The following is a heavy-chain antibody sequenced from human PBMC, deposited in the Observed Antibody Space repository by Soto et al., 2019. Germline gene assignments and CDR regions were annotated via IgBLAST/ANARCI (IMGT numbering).Heavy chain of an antibody. Sequence: QVQLVESGGGVVQPGRSLRLSCAASGFTFSSYGMHWVRQAPGKGLEWVAVIWYDGSNKYYADSVKGRFTISRDNSKNTLYLQMNSLRAEDTAVYYCARGDSSGRIKDGYFRGKGLFDYWGQGTLVTVSS. CDR3: ARGDSSGRIKDGYFRGKGLFDY. J-gene: IGHJ4*02. D-gene: IGHD6-19*01. CDR1: GFTFSSYG. CDR2: IWYDGSNK. V-gene: IGHV3-33*01.